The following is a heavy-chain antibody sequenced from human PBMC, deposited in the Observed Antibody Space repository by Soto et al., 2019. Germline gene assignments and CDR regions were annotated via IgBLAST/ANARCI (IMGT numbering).Heavy chain of an antibody. J-gene: IGHJ5*02. Sequence: PGGALRLSRAASGFPLSSYAMSWGRPAPGEGLEWVSAISGSGGSTYYADSVKGRFTISRDNSKNTLYLQMNSLRAEDTAVYYCAKVTVATVTTFGGWFDPWGRGTLVTVSS. CDR1: GFPLSSYA. CDR3: AKVTVATVTTFGGWFDP. CDR2: ISGSGGST. V-gene: IGHV3-23*01. D-gene: IGHD4-17*01.